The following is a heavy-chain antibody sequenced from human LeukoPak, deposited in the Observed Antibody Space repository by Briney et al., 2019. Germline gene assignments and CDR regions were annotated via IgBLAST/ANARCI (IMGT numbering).Heavy chain of an antibody. CDR3: AREMGGWANYLDY. J-gene: IGHJ4*02. CDR2: ISGSRSGSGT. CDR1: GFSIRDSG. Sequence: PGGSLRLSCVGSGFSIRDSGMSWVCQAPGKGLEWVSSISGSRSGSGTNTAGSVKGRLTISRDSSKDTLYLQMKNLRAEDTAVYYCAREMGGWANYLDYWGQGALVIVSS. V-gene: IGHV3-23*01. D-gene: IGHD3-16*01.